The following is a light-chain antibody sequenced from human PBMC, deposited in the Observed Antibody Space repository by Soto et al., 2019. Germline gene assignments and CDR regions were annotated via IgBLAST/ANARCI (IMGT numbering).Light chain of an antibody. CDR3: SSYTSINTYV. Sequence: QFVLTQPASVSGSPGQSITISCTGTSSDVGGYNYVSWYQHHPGKAPRLMIYEVSNRPSGVSDRFSGSKSGNTASLTISGLLAEDEADYYCSSYTSINTYVFGTGTKLTVL. J-gene: IGLJ1*01. CDR1: SSDVGGYNY. CDR2: EVS. V-gene: IGLV2-14*01.